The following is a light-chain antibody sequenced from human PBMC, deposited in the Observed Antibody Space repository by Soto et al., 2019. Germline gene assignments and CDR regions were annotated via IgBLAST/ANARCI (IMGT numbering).Light chain of an antibody. J-gene: IGKJ4*01. CDR2: DAS. CDR3: QDYNSHS. Sequence: DIQMTQSPSTLSASVGDRVTITCRASQNVFTWLTWYQHRPGKAPKLLISDASILESWVPSRFSGSGSGTEFTLTITTLQSDDFATYYCQDYNSHSFGGGTKVGIK. V-gene: IGKV1-5*01. CDR1: QNVFTW.